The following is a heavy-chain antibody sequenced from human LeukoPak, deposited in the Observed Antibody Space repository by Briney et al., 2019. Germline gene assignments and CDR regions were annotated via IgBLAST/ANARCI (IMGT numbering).Heavy chain of an antibody. CDR3: ARESVGATTLDY. CDR2: IYSGGST. V-gene: IGHV3-66*01. Sequence: TGGSLRLSCAASGFTVDINYMTWVRQAPGKGLEWVSVIYSGGSTYYADSVKGRFTISRDNSKNTLYLQMNSLRAEDTAVYYCARESVGATTLDYWGQGTLVTVSS. J-gene: IGHJ4*02. D-gene: IGHD1-26*01. CDR1: GFTVDINY.